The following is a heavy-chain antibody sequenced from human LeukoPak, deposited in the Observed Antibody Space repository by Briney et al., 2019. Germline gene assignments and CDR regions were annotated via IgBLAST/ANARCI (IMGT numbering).Heavy chain of an antibody. CDR3: AREVRGYIDY. D-gene: IGHD5-18*01. V-gene: IGHV4-59*01. CDR1: GGSISSYY. Sequence: SETLSLTCTVSGGSISSYYWSWIRQPPGKGLEWIGYIYYSGSTNYNPSPKSRVTISVDTSKNQFSLKLSSVTAADTAVYYCAREVRGYIDYWGQGTLVTVSS. J-gene: IGHJ4*02. CDR2: IYYSGST.